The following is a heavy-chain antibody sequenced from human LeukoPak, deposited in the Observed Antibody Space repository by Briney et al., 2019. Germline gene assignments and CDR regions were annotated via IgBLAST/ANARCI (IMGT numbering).Heavy chain of an antibody. Sequence: PSETLSLTCAVYGGSFSGYYWSWIRQPPGKGLEWIGEINHSGSTNYNPSLKSRVTISVDTSKNQFSLKLNSVTAADTAVYYCARGLSDTVTYIFDYWGQGTLVTVSS. J-gene: IGHJ4*02. CDR2: INHSGST. CDR1: GGSFSGYY. CDR3: ARGLSDTVTYIFDY. D-gene: IGHD4-17*01. V-gene: IGHV4-34*01.